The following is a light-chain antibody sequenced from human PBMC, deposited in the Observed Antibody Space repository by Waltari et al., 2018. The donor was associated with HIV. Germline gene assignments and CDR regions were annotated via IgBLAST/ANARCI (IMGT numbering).Light chain of an antibody. V-gene: IGLV1-47*01. J-gene: IGLJ2*01. CDR2: SNN. Sequence: QSVLTQAPSASGTTGQRVTLSCSGTGSNVGVNFVSWYQQLPGMAPKLLIYSNNERPSRFPDRFSGSKSGTSASLAISGLRSEDEAVYFCAAWDDSVSGWAFGEGTKVTVL. CDR3: AAWDDSVSGWA. CDR1: GSNVGVNF.